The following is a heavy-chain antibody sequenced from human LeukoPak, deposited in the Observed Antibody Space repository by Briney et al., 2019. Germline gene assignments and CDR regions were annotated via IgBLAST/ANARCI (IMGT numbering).Heavy chain of an antibody. CDR2: ISSSSSYI. Sequence: GGSLRLSCAASGFTFSSYSMNWVRQAPGKGLEWVSSISSSSSYIYYADSVKGRFTISRDNAKNSLYLQMNSLRAEDTAVYYCARDRVVPMVRGVISGSDYWGQGTLVTVSS. J-gene: IGHJ4*02. CDR3: ARDRVVPMVRGVISGSDY. V-gene: IGHV3-21*01. D-gene: IGHD3-10*01. CDR1: GFTFSSYS.